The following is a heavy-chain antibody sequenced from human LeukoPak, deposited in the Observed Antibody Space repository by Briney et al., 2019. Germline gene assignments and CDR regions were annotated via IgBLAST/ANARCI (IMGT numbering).Heavy chain of an antibody. CDR2: IYYSGST. Sequence: PSETLSLTCTVSGGSISSYYWSWIRQPPGKGLEWIGYIYYSGSTNYNPSLKSRVTISVDTSKNQFSLKLSSVTAADTAVYYCARGPTLRYFDWSHSYYYYYGMDVWGQGTTVTVSS. CDR3: ARGPTLRYFDWSHSYYYYYGMDV. CDR1: GGSISSYY. D-gene: IGHD3-9*01. J-gene: IGHJ6*02. V-gene: IGHV4-59*12.